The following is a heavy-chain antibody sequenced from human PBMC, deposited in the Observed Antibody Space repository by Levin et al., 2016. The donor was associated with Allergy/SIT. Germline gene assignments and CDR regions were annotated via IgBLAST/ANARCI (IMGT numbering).Heavy chain of an antibody. Sequence: WVRQAPGQGLEWMGIINPSGGSTSYAQKFQGRVTMTRDTSTSTVYMELSSLRSEDTAVYYCANSGYSYGTRFDYWGQGTLVTVSS. CDR3: ANSGYSYGTRFDY. J-gene: IGHJ4*02. V-gene: IGHV1-46*01. CDR2: INPSGGST. D-gene: IGHD5-18*01.